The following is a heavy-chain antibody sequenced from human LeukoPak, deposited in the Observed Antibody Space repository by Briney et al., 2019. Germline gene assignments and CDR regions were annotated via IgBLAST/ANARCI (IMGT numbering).Heavy chain of an antibody. CDR2: IKQDGSEK. CDR1: GFTFNSYA. CDR3: ARFSRSSSLNYYYGMDV. D-gene: IGHD6-6*01. J-gene: IGHJ6*02. Sequence: GGSLRLSCAASGFTFNSYAMSWVRQAPGKGLEWVANIKQDGSEKYYVDSVKGRFTISRDNAKNSLYLQMNSLRAEDTAVYYCARFSRSSSLNYYYGMDVWGQGTTVTVSS. V-gene: IGHV3-7*03.